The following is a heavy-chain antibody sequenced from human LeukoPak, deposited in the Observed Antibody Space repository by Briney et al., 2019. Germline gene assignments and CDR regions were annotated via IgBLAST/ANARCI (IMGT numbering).Heavy chain of an antibody. CDR3: AKDSFATVRGYYYYYMDV. CDR2: IRYDGSNK. CDR1: GFTFSSYG. D-gene: IGHD4-11*01. V-gene: IGHV3-30*02. Sequence: PGGSLRLSCAASGFTFSSYGMHWVRQAPGKGLEWVAFIRYDGSNKYYADSVKGRFTISRDNSKNTLYLQMNSLRAEDTAVYYCAKDSFATVRGYYYYYMDVWGKGTTVTVSS. J-gene: IGHJ6*03.